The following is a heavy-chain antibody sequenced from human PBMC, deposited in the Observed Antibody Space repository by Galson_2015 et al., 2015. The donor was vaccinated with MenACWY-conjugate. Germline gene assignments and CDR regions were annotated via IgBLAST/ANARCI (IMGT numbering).Heavy chain of an antibody. V-gene: IGHV6-1*01. J-gene: IGHJ6*02. CDR1: GDSVSSNSAA. CDR3: ARDLVVVVAATFYYYGMDV. D-gene: IGHD2-15*01. CDR2: TYYRSKWYN. Sequence: CAISGDSVSSNSAAWNWIRQSPSRGLEWLGRTYYRSKWYNDYAVSVKSRITINPDTSKNQFSLQLNSVTPEDTAVYYCARDLVVVVAATFYYYGMDVWGQGTTVTVSS.